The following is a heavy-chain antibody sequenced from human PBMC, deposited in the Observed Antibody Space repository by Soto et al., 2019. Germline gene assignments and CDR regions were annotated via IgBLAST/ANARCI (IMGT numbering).Heavy chain of an antibody. CDR3: ARTPSEWLLTREEANSGLYYYYYYMDV. V-gene: IGHV3-20*01. Sequence: GGSLRLSCAASGFTFDDYGMSWVRQAPGKGLEWVSGINWNGGSTGYADSVKGRFTISRDNAKNSLYLQMNSLRAEDTALYHCARTPSEWLLTREEANSGLYYYYYYMDVWGKGTTVTVSS. D-gene: IGHD3-3*01. J-gene: IGHJ6*03. CDR2: INWNGGST. CDR1: GFTFDDYG.